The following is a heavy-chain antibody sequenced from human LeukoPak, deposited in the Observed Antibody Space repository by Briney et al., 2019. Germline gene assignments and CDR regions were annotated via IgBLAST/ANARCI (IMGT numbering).Heavy chain of an antibody. CDR2: ISGSGGST. CDR1: GFTFSSYA. CDR3: AKDVGGDYYDSSGYYPYAFDI. J-gene: IGHJ3*02. Sequence: GGSLRLSCAASGFTFSSYAMSWVRQAPGKGLEWVSAISGSGGSTYYADSVKGRFTISRDNSKNMLYLQMNSLRAEDTAVYYCAKDVGGDYYDSSGYYPYAFDIWGQETMVTVSS. V-gene: IGHV3-23*01. D-gene: IGHD3-22*01.